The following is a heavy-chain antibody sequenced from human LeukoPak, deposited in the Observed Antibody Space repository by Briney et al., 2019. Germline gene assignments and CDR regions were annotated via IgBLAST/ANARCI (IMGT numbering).Heavy chain of an antibody. CDR1: VGSISSYY. D-gene: IGHD6-13*01. Sequence: SETLSLTCTVSVGSISSYYWSWIRQPPGKGLEWIGYIYYSGSTNYNPSLKSRVTISVDTSKNQFSLKLSSVTAADTAVYYCARDRHSSSWSRFDYWGQGTLVTVSS. CDR2: IYYSGST. J-gene: IGHJ4*02. CDR3: ARDRHSSSWSRFDY. V-gene: IGHV4-59*01.